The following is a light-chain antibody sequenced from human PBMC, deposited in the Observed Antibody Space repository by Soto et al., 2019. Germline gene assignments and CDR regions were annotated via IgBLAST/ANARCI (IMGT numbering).Light chain of an antibody. Sequence: DIQMTQSPSSLSASVGDRVTITCQASQDISNYLNWYQQKPGQAPRLLIYDASNLETGVPSRFRGSASGTDCISSINSLPPEDTAIYYCQQDDNPPRFTFGAGTRVYIK. CDR1: QDISNY. V-gene: IGKV1-33*01. J-gene: IGKJ4*01. CDR3: QQDDNPPRFT. CDR2: DAS.